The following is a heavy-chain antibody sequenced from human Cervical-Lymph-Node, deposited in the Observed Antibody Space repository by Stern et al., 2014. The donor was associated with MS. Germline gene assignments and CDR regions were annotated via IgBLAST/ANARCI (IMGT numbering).Heavy chain of an antibody. CDR1: GYTFTSYA. CDR3: TPGIAVAGMTQFDY. CDR2: INTNTGNP. D-gene: IGHD6-19*01. Sequence: VQLVQSWSELKKPGASVKVSCKASGYTFTSYAMNWVRQAPGQGLELMGWINTNTGNPTYAQGFTGRFVFSLDTSVSTAYLQISSLKAEDTAVYYCTPGIAVAGMTQFDYWGQGTLVTVSS. J-gene: IGHJ4*02. V-gene: IGHV7-4-1*02.